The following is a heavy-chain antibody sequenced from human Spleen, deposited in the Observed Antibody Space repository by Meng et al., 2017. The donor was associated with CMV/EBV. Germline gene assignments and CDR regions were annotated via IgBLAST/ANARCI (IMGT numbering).Heavy chain of an antibody. Sequence: GGSLRLSCAASEFTFSSYTMNWVRQAPGKGLEWVSYISSSRTTIYYADSVKGRFTISRDNDENSLYLQMNSLRAEDTAVYYCARDLPCSGTRCYDAFDMWGQGTMVTVSS. D-gene: IGHD2-2*01. CDR2: ISSSRTTI. J-gene: IGHJ3*02. V-gene: IGHV3-48*04. CDR1: EFTFSSYT. CDR3: ARDLPCSGTRCYDAFDM.